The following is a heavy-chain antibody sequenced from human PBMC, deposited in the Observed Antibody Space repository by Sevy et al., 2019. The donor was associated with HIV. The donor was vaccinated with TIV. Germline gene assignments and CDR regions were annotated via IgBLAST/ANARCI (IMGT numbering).Heavy chain of an antibody. CDR1: GFSFSTYA. Sequence: GGSLRLSCAASGFSFSTYAMSWVRQPPGKGLEWVSGISCSGNTTYYADSVKGRFTISRDNSKNTLYLQMNSLRAEDTDVYYCGKGDCSDIKCSDFDYWGQGTLVTVSS. CDR3: GKGDCSDIKCSDFDY. D-gene: IGHD2-15*01. J-gene: IGHJ4*02. CDR2: ISCSGNTT. V-gene: IGHV3-23*01.